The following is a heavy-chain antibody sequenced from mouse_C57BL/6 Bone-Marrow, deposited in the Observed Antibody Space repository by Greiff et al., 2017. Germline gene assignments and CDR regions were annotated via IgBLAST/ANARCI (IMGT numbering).Heavy chain of an antibody. J-gene: IGHJ4*01. CDR1: GFTFSDYG. CDR2: ISSGSSTI. D-gene: IGHD2-10*01. CDR3: ARPTMPRRDYAMDY. Sequence: EVKLVESGGGLVKPGGSLKLSCAASGFTFSDYGMHWVRQAPEKGLEWVAYISSGSSTIYYADTVKGRFTISRDNAKNTLFLQMTSLRSEDTAMYYCARPTMPRRDYAMDYWGQGTSVTVSS. V-gene: IGHV5-17*01.